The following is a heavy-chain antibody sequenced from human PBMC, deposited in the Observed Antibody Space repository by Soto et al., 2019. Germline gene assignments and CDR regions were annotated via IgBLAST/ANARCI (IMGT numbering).Heavy chain of an antibody. V-gene: IGHV3-21*01. J-gene: IGHJ5*02. D-gene: IGHD6-13*01. CDR1: GFTFSSYS. CDR2: VSSSSSYI. Sequence: GASLRLSCAASGFTFSSYSMNWVRQAPGKGLEWVSSVSSSSSYIYYADSVKGRFTISRDNAKNSLYLQMNSLRDEDTSVYYCARDNGIAGSFDPWGQGALVTVSS. CDR3: ARDNGIAGSFDP.